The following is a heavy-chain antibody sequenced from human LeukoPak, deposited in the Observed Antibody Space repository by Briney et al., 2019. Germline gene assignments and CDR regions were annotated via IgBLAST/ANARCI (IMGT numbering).Heavy chain of an antibody. CDR1: GGSISSSSYY. J-gene: IGHJ4*02. V-gene: IGHV4-39*01. CDR3: AYFPYSSGWSLDY. Sequence: PSETLSLTCTVSGGSISSSSYYWGWIRQPPGKGLEWIGSIYYSGSTYYNPSLKSRVTISVDTSKNQFSLKLSSVTAADTAVYYCAYFPYSSGWSLDYWGQGTLVTVSS. CDR2: IYYSGST. D-gene: IGHD6-19*01.